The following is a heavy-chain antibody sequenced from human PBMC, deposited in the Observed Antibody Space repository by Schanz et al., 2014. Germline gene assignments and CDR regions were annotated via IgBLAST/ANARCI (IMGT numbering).Heavy chain of an antibody. CDR3: SRGECSSASCHEVAPPDD. CDR1: GASISSRDFY. V-gene: IGHV4-31*03. D-gene: IGHD2-2*01. Sequence: QVQLQESGPGLVKPSQTLSLTCTVSGASISSRDFYWSWIRQFPGKGLEWIGYISYSGRTYYSPSHESRLTMSGDTSKNQFSLRLSSVTAADTAIYYCSRGECSSASCHEVAPPDDWGQGTLVTVSS. CDR2: ISYSGRT. J-gene: IGHJ4*02.